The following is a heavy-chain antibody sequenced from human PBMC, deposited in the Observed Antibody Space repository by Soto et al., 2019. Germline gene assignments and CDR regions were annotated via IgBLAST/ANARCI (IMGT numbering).Heavy chain of an antibody. CDR2: ISSISSYI. J-gene: IGHJ4*02. D-gene: IGHD6-6*01. Sequence: EVQLVESGGGLVKPGGSLRLSCAASGFTFSSYSMNWVRQAPGKGLEWVSSISSISSYIYYADSVKGRFTISRDNAKNSLYLQMNSLRAEDTAVYYCARDRFGSIAARPFDYWGQGTLVTVSS. CDR3: ARDRFGSIAARPFDY. V-gene: IGHV3-21*01. CDR1: GFTFSSYS.